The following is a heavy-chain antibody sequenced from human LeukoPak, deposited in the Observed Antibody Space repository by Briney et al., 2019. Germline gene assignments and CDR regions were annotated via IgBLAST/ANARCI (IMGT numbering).Heavy chain of an antibody. CDR2: TYYRSKWYN. CDR3: ARDPRISSACYFDY. Sequence: SQTLSLTCAISGDSVSRTNIAWNWIRQSPSRGLEWLGRTYYRSKWYNDYAVSVQRRIIINPDASKNQFSLQLNSVTPEDTAVYYCARDPRISSACYFDYWGQGTLVTVSS. CDR1: GDSVSRTNIA. J-gene: IGHJ4*02. V-gene: IGHV6-1*01. D-gene: IGHD6-25*01.